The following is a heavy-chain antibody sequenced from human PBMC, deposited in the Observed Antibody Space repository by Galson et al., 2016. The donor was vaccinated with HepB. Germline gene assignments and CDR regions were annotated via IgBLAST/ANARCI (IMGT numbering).Heavy chain of an antibody. D-gene: IGHD6-13*01. Sequence: SLRLSCAASGFNSDDYAMHWVRQAPWKGLEWVPTITWKSSSMGYADSVKGRFTTSRDNAKNSLYLQMNSLRADDTAIYYCARSRSRSSWQPMTDWGQGTLVTVSS. CDR3: ARSRSRSSWQPMTD. CDR1: GFNSDDYA. J-gene: IGHJ4*02. V-gene: IGHV3-9*02. CDR2: ITWKSSSM.